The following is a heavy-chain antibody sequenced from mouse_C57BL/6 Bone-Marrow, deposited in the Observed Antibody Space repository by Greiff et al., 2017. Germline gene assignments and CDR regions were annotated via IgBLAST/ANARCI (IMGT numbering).Heavy chain of an antibody. V-gene: IGHV1-50*01. CDR3: ARSGSITTVLPCFDY. J-gene: IGHJ2*01. CDR1: GYTFTSYW. Sequence: QVQLQQSGAELVKPGASVKLSCKASGYTFTSYWMQWVKQRPGQGLEWIGEIDPSDSYTNYNQKFKGKATLTVDTSSSTAYMQLSSLTSEDSAVYYCARSGSITTVLPCFDYWGQGTTLTVSS. CDR2: IDPSDSYT. D-gene: IGHD1-1*01.